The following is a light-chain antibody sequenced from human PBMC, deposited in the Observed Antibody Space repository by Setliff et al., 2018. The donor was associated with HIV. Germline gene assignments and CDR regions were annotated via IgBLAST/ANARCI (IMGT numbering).Light chain of an antibody. CDR1: SSDIGGYKY. J-gene: IGLJ1*01. V-gene: IGLV2-14*03. CDR3: SSYTNSITLYV. CDR2: DVT. Sequence: ALTQPASVSGSPGQSITISCTGTSSDIGGYKYVSWYQQHPGKAPKLMIFDVTNRPSGVSSRFSGSKSGNTASLTISGLQAEDEADYYCSSYTNSITLYVFGSGTKVTVL.